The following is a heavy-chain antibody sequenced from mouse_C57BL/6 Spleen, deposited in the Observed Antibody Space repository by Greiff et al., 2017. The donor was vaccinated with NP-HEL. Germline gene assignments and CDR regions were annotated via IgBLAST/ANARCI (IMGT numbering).Heavy chain of an antibody. J-gene: IGHJ2*01. V-gene: IGHV1-55*01. Sequence: VQLQQPGAELVKPGASVKMSCKASGYTFTSYWITWVKQRPGQGLEWIGDIYPGSGSTNYNEKFKSKATLTVDTSSSTAYMQLSSLTSEDSAVYYCARAESPYYYGSSYFDYWGKGTTLTVSS. CDR3: ARAESPYYYGSSYFDY. CDR1: GYTFTSYW. CDR2: IYPGSGST. D-gene: IGHD1-1*01.